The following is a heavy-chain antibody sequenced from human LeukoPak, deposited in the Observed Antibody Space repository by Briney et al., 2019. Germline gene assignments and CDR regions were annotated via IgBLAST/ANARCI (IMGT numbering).Heavy chain of an antibody. J-gene: IGHJ4*02. CDR2: INHSGST. CDR1: GGSISSYY. V-gene: IGHV4-34*01. CDR3: ARFDILTGFDY. D-gene: IGHD3-9*01. Sequence: PSETLSPTCTVSGGSISSYYWSWIRQPPGKGLEWIGEINHSGSTNYNPSLKSRVTISVDTSKNQFSLKLSSVTAADTAVYYCARFDILTGFDYWGQGTLVTVSS.